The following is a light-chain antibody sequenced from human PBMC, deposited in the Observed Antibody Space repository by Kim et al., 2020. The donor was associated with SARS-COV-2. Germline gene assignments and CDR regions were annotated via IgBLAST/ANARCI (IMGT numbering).Light chain of an antibody. V-gene: IGLV3-1*01. CDR1: KLGDKY. CDR2: QDT. J-gene: IGLJ3*02. Sequence: SYELTQPPSVSVSPGQTVTITCSGDKLGDKYSSWYQQQPGQAPVLVIYQDTKRPSGIPERFVGSNSGNTATLTISGAQAMDEADNYCQAWDNTWVFGGGTQLTVL. CDR3: QAWDNTWV.